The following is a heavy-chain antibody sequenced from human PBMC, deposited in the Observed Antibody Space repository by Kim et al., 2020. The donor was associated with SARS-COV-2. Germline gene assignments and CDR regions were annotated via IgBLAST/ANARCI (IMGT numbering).Heavy chain of an antibody. D-gene: IGHD6-13*01. J-gene: IGHJ4*02. CDR3: AKERDSSSWYEAF. V-gene: IGHV3-23*01. Sequence: DDTVKGRFTISLDHSKNTLYLQMTSLRAEDTAVYSCAKERDSSSWYEAFWGQGTLVTVSS.